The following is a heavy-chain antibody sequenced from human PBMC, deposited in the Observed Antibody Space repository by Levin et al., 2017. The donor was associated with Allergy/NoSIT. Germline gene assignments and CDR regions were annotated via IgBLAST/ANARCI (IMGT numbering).Heavy chain of an antibody. CDR2: ISGSGGNT. CDR1: GFSFRSYA. V-gene: IGHV3-23*01. J-gene: IGHJ5*01. CDR3: AKHRMTTATLNWFGS. Sequence: AASVKVSCAASGFSFRSYAMTWIRQAPGKGLEWVSGISGSGGNTFYADSVKGRFTISRDNSKNTLYLQMNNLRPDDTALYYCAKHRMTTATLNWFGSWGQGTLVTVSS. D-gene: IGHD4-17*01.